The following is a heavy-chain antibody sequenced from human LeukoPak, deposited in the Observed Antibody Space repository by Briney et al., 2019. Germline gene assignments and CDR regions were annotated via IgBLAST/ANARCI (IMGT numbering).Heavy chain of an antibody. CDR2: INHSGST. V-gene: IGHV4-34*01. Sequence: SETLSLTCAVYGGSFSGYYWSWIRQPPGEGLEWIGEINHSGSTNYNPSLKSRVTISVDTSKNQFSLKLSSVTAADTAVYYCARRLIGLRGYAFDIWGQGTMVTVSS. CDR1: GGSFSGYY. CDR3: ARRLIGLRGYAFDI. D-gene: IGHD3-10*01. J-gene: IGHJ3*02.